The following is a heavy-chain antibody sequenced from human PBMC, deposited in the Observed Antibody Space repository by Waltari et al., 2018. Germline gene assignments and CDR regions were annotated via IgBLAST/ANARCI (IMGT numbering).Heavy chain of an antibody. D-gene: IGHD5-12*01. CDR1: GYSFTNYW. J-gene: IGHJ3*01. V-gene: IGHV5-51*01. CDR3: ARRERGDGYTGAFDV. CDR2: IYPVDSET. Sequence: EVQLVQSGAEVKKPGESLKISCKGSGYSFTNYWIGWVRQMPGKGLESLGIIYPVDSETRSNPSFQGQVTISVDKSITTAYLQWSSLKASDTAMYYCARRERGDGYTGAFDVWGQGTMVTVSS.